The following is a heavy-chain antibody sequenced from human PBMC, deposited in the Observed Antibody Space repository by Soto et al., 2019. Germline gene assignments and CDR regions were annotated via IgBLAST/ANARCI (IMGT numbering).Heavy chain of an antibody. CDR2: ISVNTGDT. Sequence: QVQLAQSGAEVKKPGASVEVSCRASGYTFSNYGISWVRQAPGQGLEWMAWISVNTGDTNFAQKFQGRLTVTTDTSTSTAYMELRGLRSDDTAVYYCARLTKLSNPKYSYYYYMDVWGKGTTVTVS. CDR3: ARLTKLSNPKYSYYYYMDV. D-gene: IGHD4-4*01. V-gene: IGHV1-18*01. J-gene: IGHJ6*03. CDR1: GYTFSNYG.